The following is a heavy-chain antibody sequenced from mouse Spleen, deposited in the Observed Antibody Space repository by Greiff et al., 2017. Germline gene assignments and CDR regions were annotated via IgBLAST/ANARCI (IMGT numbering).Heavy chain of an antibody. J-gene: IGHJ4*01. CDR1: GFNIKNTY. CDR3: AITTATFYYAMDY. CDR2: IDPANGNT. V-gene: IGHV14-3*01. Sequence: EVQLVESVAELVRPGASVKLSCTASGFNIKNTYMHWVKQRPEQGLEWIGRIDPANGNTKYAPKFQGKATITADTSSNTAYLQLSSLTSEDTAIYYCAITTATFYYAMDYWGQGTSVTVSS. D-gene: IGHD1-2*01.